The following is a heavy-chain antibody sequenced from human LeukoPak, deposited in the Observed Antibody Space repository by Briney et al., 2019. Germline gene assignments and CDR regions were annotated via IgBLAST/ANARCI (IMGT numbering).Heavy chain of an antibody. CDR3: ARRKVTTVTTKEPGYYYYYGMDV. CDR1: GFTFSSYS. CDR2: ISSSISYI. J-gene: IGHJ6*02. Sequence: GGSLRLSCAASGFTFSSYSMNWVRQAPGKGLEWVSSISSSISYIYYADSVKGRFTISRDNAKNSLYLQMNSLRAEDTAVYYCARRKVTTVTTKEPGYYYYYGMDVWGQGTTVTVSS. D-gene: IGHD4-17*01. V-gene: IGHV3-21*01.